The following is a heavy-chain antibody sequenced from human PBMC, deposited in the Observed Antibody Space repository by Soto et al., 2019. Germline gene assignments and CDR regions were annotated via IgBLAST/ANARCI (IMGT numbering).Heavy chain of an antibody. CDR3: ARGGYCSSTSCYGFNYMDV. Sequence: EVQLVESGGGLVQPGGSLRLSCAASGFTFSSYDMHSVRQATGKGLEWVSAIGTAGDTYYPGSVKGRFTISRENAKNSLYLQMNSLRAGDTAVYYCARGGYCSSTSCYGFNYMDVWGKGTTVTVSS. CDR2: IGTAGDT. D-gene: IGHD2-2*01. CDR1: GFTFSSYD. J-gene: IGHJ6*03. V-gene: IGHV3-13*01.